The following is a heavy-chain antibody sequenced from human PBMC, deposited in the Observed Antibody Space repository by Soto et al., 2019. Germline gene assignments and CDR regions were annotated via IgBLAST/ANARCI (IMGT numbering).Heavy chain of an antibody. V-gene: IGHV1-46*03. J-gene: IGHJ4*02. D-gene: IGHD6-19*01. Sequence: QVQLVQSGAEVKKPGASVKVSCKASGYTFTSHYMHWVRQAPGQGLEWMGIISSSGGFTSYAQKFQGXXTXTXXTSTSTVYMEMTTLRSEDTAVYYCAAYSRGWHADYWGQGTLVTVSS. CDR3: AAYSRGWHADY. CDR2: ISSSGGFT. CDR1: GYTFTSHY.